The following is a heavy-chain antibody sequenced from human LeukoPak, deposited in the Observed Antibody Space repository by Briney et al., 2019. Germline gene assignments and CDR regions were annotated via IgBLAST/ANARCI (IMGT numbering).Heavy chain of an antibody. Sequence: GGSLRLSCAASGFTFSSYAMHWVRQAPGKGLEWVAVISYDGSNKYYADSVKGRFTISRDNSKNTLYLQMNSLRAEDTAVYYCARGGDKGEVVPAEWDAFDIWGQGTMVTVSS. CDR2: ISYDGSNK. J-gene: IGHJ3*02. V-gene: IGHV3-30-3*01. CDR3: ARGGDKGEVVPAEWDAFDI. CDR1: GFTFSSYA. D-gene: IGHD2-2*01.